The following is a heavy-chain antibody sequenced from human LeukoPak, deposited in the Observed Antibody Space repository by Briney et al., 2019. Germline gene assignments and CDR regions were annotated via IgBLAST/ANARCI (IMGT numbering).Heavy chain of an antibody. CDR1: GFIFNYNY. Sequence: GGSLRLSCAASGFIFNYNYMSWVRQPPGKGLGWVSVVYSGGSTYYAASVKGRFTISRDNSKNMVYLQMNSLRVEDTAVYYCARVKVGTIYWFDPWGQGTLVTVSS. CDR2: VYSGGST. J-gene: IGHJ5*02. CDR3: ARVKVGTIYWFDP. D-gene: IGHD1-26*01. V-gene: IGHV3-66*01.